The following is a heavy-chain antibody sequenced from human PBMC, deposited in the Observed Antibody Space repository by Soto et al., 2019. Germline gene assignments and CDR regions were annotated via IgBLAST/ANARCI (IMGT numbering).Heavy chain of an antibody. CDR1: GFSLSTSGVG. J-gene: IGHJ4*02. D-gene: IGHD1-20*01. CDR2: IYWDDDK. CDR3: AHRPEYNWKWDYFDY. V-gene: IGHV2-5*02. Sequence: ESGPTLVNPTQTLTLTCTFSGFSLSTSGVGVGWIRQPPGKALEWLAFIYWDDDKRYSPSLKSRLTITKDTSKNQVVLTLTNMDPVDTATYYCAHRPEYNWKWDYFDYWGQGTLVTVSS.